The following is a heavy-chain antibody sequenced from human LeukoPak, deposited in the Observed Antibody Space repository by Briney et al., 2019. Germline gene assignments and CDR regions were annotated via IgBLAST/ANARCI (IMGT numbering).Heavy chain of an antibody. J-gene: IGHJ5*01. V-gene: IGHV3-48*03. CDR2: ISGSGRTI. Sequence: PGGSLRLSCAASGFTFSNYAVHWVRQAPGKGLEWVSYISGSGRTIYYADSVKGRFTISWDNAKNSVYLQMNRLRAEDTAVYYCARGVYGRFDSWGQGTLVTVSS. CDR1: GFTFSNYA. D-gene: IGHD2/OR15-2a*01. CDR3: ARGVYGRFDS.